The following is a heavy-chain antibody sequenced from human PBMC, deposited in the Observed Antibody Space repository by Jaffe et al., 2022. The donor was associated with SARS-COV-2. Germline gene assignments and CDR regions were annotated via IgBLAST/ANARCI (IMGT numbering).Heavy chain of an antibody. CDR2: ISYSGNT. V-gene: IGHV4-31*03. CDR3: AKYCSSTTCYPDGAFDP. D-gene: IGHD2-2*01. Sequence: QVQLQESGPGLVKPSQTLALTCTVSGGSFRSDGNYWSWIRQHPGKGLEWIGYISYSGNTYYNPSLKSRVTMSVDTSQNQFSLKLASVTAADTAVYFCAKYCSSTTCYPDGAFDPWGQGTMVTVSS. CDR1: GGSFRSDGNY. J-gene: IGHJ3*01.